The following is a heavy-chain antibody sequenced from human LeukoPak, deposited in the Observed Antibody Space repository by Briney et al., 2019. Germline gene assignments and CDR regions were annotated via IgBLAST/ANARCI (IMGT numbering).Heavy chain of an antibody. CDR2: ISAYNGNT. CDR1: GYTFTSYG. D-gene: IGHD2-2*01. Sequence: ASVKVSCKASGYTFTSYGISWVRQAPGQGLEWMGWISAYNGNTNYAQKLQGRVTMTTDPSTSTAYMELRSLRSDDTAVYYCARESYCSSTSCYSDYYYYGMDVWGQGTAVTVSS. CDR3: ARESYCSSTSCYSDYYYYGMDV. V-gene: IGHV1-18*01. J-gene: IGHJ6*02.